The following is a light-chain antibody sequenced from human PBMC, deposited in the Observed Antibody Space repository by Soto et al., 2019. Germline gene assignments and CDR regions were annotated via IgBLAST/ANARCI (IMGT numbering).Light chain of an antibody. Sequence: IVLTQSPATLSLSPGERATLSCRAIQSVSRYLAWSQQTPGQAPRLLIYDASNRATGIPARFSGNGSGTDVTLTISSLEPEDFAVHYCQHRRNWPPTFGGGTKVE. CDR2: DAS. J-gene: IGKJ4*01. CDR3: QHRRNWPPT. V-gene: IGKV3-11*01. CDR1: QSVSRY.